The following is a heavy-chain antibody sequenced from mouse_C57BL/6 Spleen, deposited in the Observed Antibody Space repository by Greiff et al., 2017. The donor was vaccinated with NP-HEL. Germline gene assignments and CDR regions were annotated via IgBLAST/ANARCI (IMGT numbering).Heavy chain of an antibody. CDR3: ARKGGNYLYTMDY. V-gene: IGHV5-4*01. CDR1: GFTFSSYA. CDR2: ISDGGSYT. D-gene: IGHD2-1*01. J-gene: IGHJ4*01. Sequence: EVQVVESGGGLVKPGGSLKLSCAASGFTFSSYAMSWVRQTPEKRLEWVATISDGGSYTYYPDNVKGRFTISRDNAKNNLYLQMSHLKSEDTAMYYCARKGGNYLYTMDYWGQGTSVTVSS.